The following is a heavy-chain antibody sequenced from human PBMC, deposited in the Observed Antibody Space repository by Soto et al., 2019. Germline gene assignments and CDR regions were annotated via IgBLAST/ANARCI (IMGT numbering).Heavy chain of an antibody. CDR2: INPSGGST. J-gene: IGHJ4*02. CDR1: GYTFTSYY. Sequence: QVQLVQSGAEVKKPGASVKVSCKASGYTFTSYYMHWVRQAPGQGLEWMGIINPSGGSTSYAQKFQGRVTMTRDTSTSIVYMELSSLRSEDTAVYYCATDRDGYNRTDYWGQGTLVTVSS. V-gene: IGHV1-46*01. D-gene: IGHD5-12*01. CDR3: ATDRDGYNRTDY.